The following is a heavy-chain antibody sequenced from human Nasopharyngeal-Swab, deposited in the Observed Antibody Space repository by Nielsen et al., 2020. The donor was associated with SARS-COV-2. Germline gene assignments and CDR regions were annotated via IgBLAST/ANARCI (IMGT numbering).Heavy chain of an antibody. J-gene: IGHJ4*02. CDR2: ITNDGGTT. D-gene: IGHD1-1*01. V-gene: IGHV3-74*01. CDR3: ARDKDGIGPASDY. CDR1: GFTFSTYW. Sequence: GGSLRLSCAASGFTFSTYWMHWLRQTPGKGLVWVSRITNDGGTTTYADSVKGRFTISRDNARNTLYLQMNSLRAEDTAVYYCARDKDGIGPASDYWGQGTLVTVSS.